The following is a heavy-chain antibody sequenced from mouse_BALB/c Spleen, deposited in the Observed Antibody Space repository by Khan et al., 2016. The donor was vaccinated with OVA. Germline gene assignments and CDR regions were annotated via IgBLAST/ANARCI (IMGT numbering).Heavy chain of an antibody. Sequence: QVQLKQSGPGLVAPPQSLSITCTVSGFSLTGYGVNWVRQPPGKGLEWLGMIWGDGSTDYNSALKSRLSISKDNSKSQVFLKMNSLQTDDTAMYYCARAYYGNYREAMDYWGQGTSVTVSS. CDR2: IWGDGST. D-gene: IGHD2-10*01. J-gene: IGHJ4*01. CDR1: GFSLTGYG. V-gene: IGHV2-6-7*01. CDR3: ARAYYGNYREAMDY.